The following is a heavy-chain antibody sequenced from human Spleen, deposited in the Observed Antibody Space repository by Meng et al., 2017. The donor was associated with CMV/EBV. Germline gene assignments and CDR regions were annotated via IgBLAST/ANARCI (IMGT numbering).Heavy chain of an antibody. D-gene: IGHD2-15*01. CDR2: IDYSGST. Sequence: SLSSNIYYWSWSRQPPGKGLEWIAYIDYSGSTKYNPSLKSRVTLSVDSSKNQFSLKVRSVTAADTAMYYCARDGRCSRGGGSCLDYWGQGTLVTVSS. CDR1: SLSSNIYY. J-gene: IGHJ4*02. CDR3: ARDGRCSRGGGSCLDY. V-gene: IGHV4-61*01.